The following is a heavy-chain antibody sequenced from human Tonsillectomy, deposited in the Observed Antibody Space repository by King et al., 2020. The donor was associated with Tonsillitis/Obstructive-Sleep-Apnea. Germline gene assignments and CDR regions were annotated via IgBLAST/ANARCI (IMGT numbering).Heavy chain of an antibody. CDR2: IYYSGST. Sequence: QLQESGPGLVKPSETLSLTCTVSGGSTSSSSYYWAWIRQPPGRRLEWIGSIYYSGSTYYNPSLKSRVTISVDTSENDFSLKLSSVTAADTAVYYCARKRKETMDYYSCMDVWGKGTTVTVSS. J-gene: IGHJ6*03. V-gene: IGHV4-39*01. CDR3: ARKRKETMDYYSCMDV. CDR1: GGSTSSSSYY. D-gene: IGHD2-2*03.